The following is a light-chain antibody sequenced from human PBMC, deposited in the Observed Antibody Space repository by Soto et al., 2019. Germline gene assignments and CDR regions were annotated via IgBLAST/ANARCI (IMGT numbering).Light chain of an antibody. CDR3: ETWDSNARV. V-gene: IGLV4-60*03. J-gene: IGLJ3*02. Sequence: QPVLTQSSSASASLGSSVKLTCTLSSGHSYYIIAWHQQQPGKAPRYLMKLEGSGSYNRGSGVPDRFSGSSSGADRYLAISNVRSEDEADYYCETWDSNARVFGGGTKLTVL. CDR2: LEGSGSY. CDR1: SGHSYYI.